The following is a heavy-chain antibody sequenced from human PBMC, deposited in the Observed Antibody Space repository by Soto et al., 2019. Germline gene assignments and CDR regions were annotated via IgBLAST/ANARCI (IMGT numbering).Heavy chain of an antibody. CDR3: AREIISLTTDWYFDL. J-gene: IGHJ2*01. D-gene: IGHD4-17*01. CDR2: IFDSGST. CDR1: GGSISGGVYY. V-gene: IGHV4-30-4*01. Sequence: QVQLQESGPGLVKPSPTLSLTCTVSGGSISGGVYYWSWIRQPPGKGLEWIGYIFDSGSTYYNPSLKSRVTISMDTSNNQFSLRLSSVAAADTAVYYCAREIISLTTDWYFDLWGRGTLVTVSS.